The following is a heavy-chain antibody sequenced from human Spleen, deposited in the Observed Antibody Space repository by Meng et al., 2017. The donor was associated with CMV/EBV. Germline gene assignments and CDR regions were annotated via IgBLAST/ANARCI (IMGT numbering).Heavy chain of an antibody. CDR1: GGSFSGYY. J-gene: IGHJ3*02. V-gene: IGHV4-34*01. CDR2: INHSGST. D-gene: IGHD3-3*01. Sequence: SETLSLTCAVYGGSFSGYYWSWIRQPPGKGLEWIGEINHSGSTNYNPSLKSRVTISVDTSKNQFSLKLRSVTAADTAVYYCARDTENDFNAFDIWGRGTMVTVSS. CDR3: ARDTENDFNAFDI.